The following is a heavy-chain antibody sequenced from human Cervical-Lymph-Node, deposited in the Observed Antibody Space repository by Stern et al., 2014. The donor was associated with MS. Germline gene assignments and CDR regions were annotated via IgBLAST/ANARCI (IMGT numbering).Heavy chain of an antibody. V-gene: IGHV3-23*04. Sequence: EMQLVESGGGLVQPGGSLRLSCAASGFSFSTYAMSWVRQTPGKVLQWVSVISGRGGPPYYADSVKGRFTIPRDNSKNALYLQMDSLRADDTAVYYCAKWPHHIAVPGTRYFQHWGQGTLVTVSS. D-gene: IGHD6-19*01. CDR2: ISGRGGPP. J-gene: IGHJ1*01. CDR3: AKWPHHIAVPGTRYFQH. CDR1: GFSFSTYA.